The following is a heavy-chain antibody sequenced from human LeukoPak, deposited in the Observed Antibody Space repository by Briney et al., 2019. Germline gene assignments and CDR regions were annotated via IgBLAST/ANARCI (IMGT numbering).Heavy chain of an antibody. CDR1: GYSFTSYW. V-gene: IGHV5-51*01. Sequence: GESLKISCKGSGYSFTSYWIGWVRQMPGKGLEWMGIIYPGDSDTRYSPSFQGQVTISADKSISTAYLQWSSLKASDTAMYYCARRPQSSGSYYSEHYDYWGQGTLVTVSS. J-gene: IGHJ4*02. CDR2: IYPGDSDT. CDR3: ARRPQSSGSYYSEHYDY. D-gene: IGHD3-10*01.